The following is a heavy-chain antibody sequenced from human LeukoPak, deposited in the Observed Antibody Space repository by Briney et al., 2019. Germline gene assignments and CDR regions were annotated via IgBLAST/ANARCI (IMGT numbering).Heavy chain of an antibody. D-gene: IGHD3-22*01. V-gene: IGHV3-53*01. CDR1: GFTVDSNY. CDR3: ARGDDSGYYDYFDY. Sequence: GGSLRLSCAASGFTVDSNYLSWVRQAPGEGLEWVSTIYTGGNTYYAASVKGRFTISRDFSKNTVFLHMNSLRAEDTAMHYCARGDDSGYYDYFDYWGQGALVTVSS. J-gene: IGHJ4*02. CDR2: IYTGGNT.